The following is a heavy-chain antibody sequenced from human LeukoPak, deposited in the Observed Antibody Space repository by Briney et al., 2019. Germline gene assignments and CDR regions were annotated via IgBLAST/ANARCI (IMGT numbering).Heavy chain of an antibody. Sequence: SETLSLTCTVSGGSISSSSYYWGWIRQPPGKGLEWIGSIYYSGSTYYNPSLKSRVTISVDTSKNQFSLKLSSVTAADTAVYYCASHIVVVVAAHFDYWGQGTLVTVSS. CDR2: IYYSGST. CDR3: ASHIVVVVAAHFDY. V-gene: IGHV4-39*07. J-gene: IGHJ4*02. CDR1: GGSISSSSYY. D-gene: IGHD2-15*01.